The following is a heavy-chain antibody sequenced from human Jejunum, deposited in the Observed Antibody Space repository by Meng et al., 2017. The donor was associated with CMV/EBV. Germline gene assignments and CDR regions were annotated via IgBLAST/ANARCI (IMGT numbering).Heavy chain of an antibody. D-gene: IGHD1-26*01. CDR1: GGSVNNYY. J-gene: IGHJ4*02. CDR3: ARGPGASTREGFDY. Sequence: VSLQVCGPGKVTRSATLSLTCTVSGGSVNNYYWSWIRQSAGKGLEWIGRFYSSDTYNYHPSLDSRVTMSLDTSKNQFSLNLRSVTAADTATYYCARGPGASTREGFDYWGLGTLVTVSS. CDR2: FYSSDTY. V-gene: IGHV4-4*07.